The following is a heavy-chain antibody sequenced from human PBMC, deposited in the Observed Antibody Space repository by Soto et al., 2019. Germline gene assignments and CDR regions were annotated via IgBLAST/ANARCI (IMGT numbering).Heavy chain of an antibody. V-gene: IGHV3-21*01. CDR2: ISSSSSYI. CDR3: ARDRDVVVPAAMPGDGYYYYGMDV. J-gene: IGHJ6*02. CDR1: GFTFSSYS. Sequence: EVQLVESGGGLVKPGGSLRLSCAASGFTFSSYSMNWVRQAPGKGLEWVSSISSSSSYIYYADSVKGRFTISRDNAKNSLYLQTNSLRAEDTAVYYCARDRDVVVPAAMPGDGYYYYGMDVWGQGTTVTVSS. D-gene: IGHD2-2*01.